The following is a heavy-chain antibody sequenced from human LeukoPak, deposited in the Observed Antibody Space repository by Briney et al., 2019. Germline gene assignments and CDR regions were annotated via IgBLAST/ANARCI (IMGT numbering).Heavy chain of an antibody. Sequence: GRSLRLSCAASGFTFDDYAMHWVRQAPGKGLEWVSGISWNSGSIGYAESVKGRFTISRDNAKNSLYLQMNSLRAEDMALYYCAKDMEVATTYAFDYWGQGALVTVSS. J-gene: IGHJ4*02. CDR3: AKDMEVATTYAFDY. D-gene: IGHD5-12*01. CDR1: GFTFDDYA. CDR2: ISWNSGSI. V-gene: IGHV3-9*03.